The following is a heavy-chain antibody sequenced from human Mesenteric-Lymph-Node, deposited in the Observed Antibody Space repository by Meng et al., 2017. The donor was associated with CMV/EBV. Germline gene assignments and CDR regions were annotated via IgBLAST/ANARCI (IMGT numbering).Heavy chain of an antibody. CDR3: VAYQEGIGGRAP. D-gene: IGHD6-25*01. Sequence: SETLSLTCTVSGGSISSYYWSWIRQPPGKGLEWIGYIYYSGGTNYHPSLKGRFTISVDTSKNHFSLKLASVTAADTAVYFCVAYQEGIGGRAPWGQGTLVTVSS. V-gene: IGHV4-59*01. J-gene: IGHJ5*02. CDR2: IYYSGGT. CDR1: GGSISSYY.